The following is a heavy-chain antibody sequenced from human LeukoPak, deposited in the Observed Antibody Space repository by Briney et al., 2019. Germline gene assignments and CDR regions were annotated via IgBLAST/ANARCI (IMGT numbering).Heavy chain of an antibody. J-gene: IGHJ4*02. Sequence: GESLKISCKGSGYSFTSYWIGWVRQMPGKGLEWMRIIYPGDSDTRYSPSFQGQVTISADKSISTAYLQWSSLKASDTAMYYCARQGTQFLEWSAVAYWGQGTLVTVSS. CDR3: ARQGTQFLEWSAVAY. V-gene: IGHV5-51*01. CDR1: GYSFTSYW. CDR2: IYPGDSDT. D-gene: IGHD3-3*01.